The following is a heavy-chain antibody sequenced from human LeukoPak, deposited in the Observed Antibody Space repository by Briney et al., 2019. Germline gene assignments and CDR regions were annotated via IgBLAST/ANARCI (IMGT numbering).Heavy chain of an antibody. Sequence: SETLSLTCTVSGGSISSSSYYWGWIRQPPGKGLEWIGSIYYSGSTYYNPSLKSRVTISVDTSKNQFSLKLGSVTAADTAVYYYASRLWFGELSFDYWGQGTLVTVSS. V-gene: IGHV4-39*01. CDR2: IYYSGST. CDR3: ASRLWFGELSFDY. J-gene: IGHJ4*02. CDR1: GGSISSSSYY. D-gene: IGHD3-10*01.